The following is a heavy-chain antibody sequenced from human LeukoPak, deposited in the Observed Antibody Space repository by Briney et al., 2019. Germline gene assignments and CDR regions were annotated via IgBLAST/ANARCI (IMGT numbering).Heavy chain of an antibody. CDR2: ITGSGNDA. D-gene: IGHD2-15*01. V-gene: IGHV3-23*01. CDR3: AKGATGLRIVGDD. CDR1: GFTFSNYA. J-gene: IGHJ4*02. Sequence: GGSLRLSCAASGFTFSNYAMTWVRQAPGKGLQWVSTITGSGNDAYYADSVKGRFTISRDNSKNMLYLQMNSLRAEDTAVYYCAKGATGLRIVGDDWGQGTLVTVSS.